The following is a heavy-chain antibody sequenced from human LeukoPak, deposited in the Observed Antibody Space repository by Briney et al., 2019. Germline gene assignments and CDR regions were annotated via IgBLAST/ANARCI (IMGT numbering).Heavy chain of an antibody. CDR2: ISGSSTI. V-gene: IGHV3-48*01. Sequence: PGGSLRLSCAASGFTFSSYSMNWVRQAPGKGLEWVSYISGSSTIYHADSVKGRFTISRDNAKNSLYLQMNSLRAEDTAVYYCARGHLAYFAYWGQGTLATVSS. J-gene: IGHJ4*02. CDR1: GFTFSSYS. CDR3: ARGHLAYFAY.